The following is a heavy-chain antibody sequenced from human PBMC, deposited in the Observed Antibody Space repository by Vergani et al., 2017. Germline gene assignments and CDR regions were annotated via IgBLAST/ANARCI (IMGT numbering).Heavy chain of an antibody. CDR1: GFTFSSYA. J-gene: IGHJ2*01. V-gene: IGHV3-23*01. CDR2: IRGGGGST. D-gene: IGHD3-10*01. Sequence: EVQLLESGGGLVQPGGSLRLSCAASGFTFSSYAMRWVRPAPGKGLEWVSAIRGGGGSTYYADTVKGRFTNSRDNSKNTRYLQMNSLRAEDTAVYYCAKRGGVRGPRYFELWGRGTLVTVSS. CDR3: AKRGGVRGPRYFEL.